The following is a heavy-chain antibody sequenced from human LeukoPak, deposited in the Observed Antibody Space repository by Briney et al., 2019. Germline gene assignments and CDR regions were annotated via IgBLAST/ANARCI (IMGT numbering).Heavy chain of an antibody. CDR1: GFTFGSYT. CDR2: ITTSDGNT. J-gene: IGHJ4*02. D-gene: IGHD7-27*01. Sequence: GGSLRLSCAASGFTFGSYTTSWVRQAPGKGLEWVSTITTSDGNTYYADSVKGRFTVSRDNSKNTLFLQMNSLKAEDTAVYYCAKDGGLWVSAHWGDSWGRGTLVTVSS. V-gene: IGHV3-23*01. CDR3: AKDGGLWVSAHWGDS.